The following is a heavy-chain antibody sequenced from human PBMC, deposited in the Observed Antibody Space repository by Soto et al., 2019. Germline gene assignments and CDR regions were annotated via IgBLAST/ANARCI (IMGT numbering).Heavy chain of an antibody. CDR2: ISYDGSNK. V-gene: IGHV3-30*03. CDR3: ARDTAYSSGYYYEPGAFDI. J-gene: IGHJ3*02. D-gene: IGHD3-22*01. Sequence: GGSLRLSCAASGFTFSSYGMHWVRQAPGKGLEWVAVISYDGSNKYYADSVKGRFTISRDNSKNTLYLQMNSLRAEDTAVYYCARDTAYSSGYYYEPGAFDIWGQGTMVT. CDR1: GFTFSSYG.